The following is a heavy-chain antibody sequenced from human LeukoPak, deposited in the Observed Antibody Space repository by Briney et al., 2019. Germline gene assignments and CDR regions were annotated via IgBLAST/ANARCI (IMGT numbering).Heavy chain of an antibody. J-gene: IGHJ4*02. CDR2: IYPGDSDT. CDR3: ARHAGSGSYYNAVDD. V-gene: IGHV5-51*01. Sequence: GESLKISCKGSGYSFTSYWIGWVRQMPGKGLEWMGIIYPGDSDTRYSPSFQGQVTISADKSISTAYLQWSSLKASDTAMYYCARHAGSGSYYNAVDDWGQGTLVTVSS. CDR1: GYSFTSYW. D-gene: IGHD3-10*01.